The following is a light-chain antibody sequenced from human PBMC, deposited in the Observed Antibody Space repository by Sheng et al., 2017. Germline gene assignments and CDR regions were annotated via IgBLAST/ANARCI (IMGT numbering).Light chain of an antibody. CDR2: SNS. CDR3: QSYDTRQSSSV. Sequence: QSVLTQPPSVSGAPGQRVTLSCTGTSSNIGAGYPVHWYQQLPGTAPKLLIHSNSIRFSGVPDRFSGSKSGTSASLAITGLQTEDEADYYCQSYDTRQSSSVFGGGTKLTVL. CDR1: SSNIGAGYP. V-gene: IGLV1-40*01. J-gene: IGLJ2*01.